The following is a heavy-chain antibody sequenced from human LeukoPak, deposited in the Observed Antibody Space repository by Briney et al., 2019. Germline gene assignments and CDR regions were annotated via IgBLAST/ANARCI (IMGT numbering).Heavy chain of an antibody. CDR2: ISYDGSNK. CDR3: ARDGLATTDY. Sequence: PGGSLRLSCAASGFTFSSYAMHWVRQAPGKGLEWVAVISYDGSNKYYADSVKGRFTISRDNAKNSLYLQMNSLRAEDTAVYYCARDGLATTDYWGQGTLVTVSS. J-gene: IGHJ4*02. V-gene: IGHV3-30-3*01. D-gene: IGHD3/OR15-3a*01. CDR1: GFTFSSYA.